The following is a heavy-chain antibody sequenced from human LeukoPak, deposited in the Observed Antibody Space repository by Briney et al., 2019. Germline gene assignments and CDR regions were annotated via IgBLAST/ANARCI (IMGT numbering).Heavy chain of an antibody. D-gene: IGHD6-19*01. CDR2: ITSSSSYI. CDR1: GFTFSSYS. V-gene: IGHV3-21*01. J-gene: IGHJ4*02. CDR3: VKDQREAYGSGWSRDFDY. Sequence: GGSLRLSCAASGFTFSSYSMTWVRQAPGKGLEWVSSITSSSSYIYYADSVKGRFTISRDNAENSLYLQLNSLRAEDTAAYYCVKDQREAYGSGWSRDFDYWGQGALVTVSS.